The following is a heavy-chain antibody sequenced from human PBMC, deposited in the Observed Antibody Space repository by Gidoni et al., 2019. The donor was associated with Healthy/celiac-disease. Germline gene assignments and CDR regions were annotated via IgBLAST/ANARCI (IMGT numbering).Heavy chain of an antibody. D-gene: IGHD3-3*01. CDR3: AAAIYDFWSGYSPLDY. V-gene: IGHV1-58*02. CDR1: GFTFTSSA. CDR2: IVVGSGNT. J-gene: IGHJ4*02. Sequence: HMQLVQSGPEVKKPGTSVKVSCKASGFTFTSSAMQLVRQAREQRLEWIGWIVVGSGNTNYAQKFQERVTITRDMSTSTAYMELSSLRSEDTAVYYCAAAIYDFWSGYSPLDYWGQGTLVTVSS.